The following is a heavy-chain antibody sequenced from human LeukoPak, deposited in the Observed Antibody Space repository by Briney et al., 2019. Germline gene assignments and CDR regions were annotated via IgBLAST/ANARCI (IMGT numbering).Heavy chain of an antibody. CDR3: ARGSAPNYYDSSGYPTKTYAFDI. CDR1: GGSISSYY. J-gene: IGHJ3*02. Sequence: SETLSLTCTVSGGSISSYYWSWIRQPPGKGLEWIGYISYSGSTSYNPSLKSRVTISVDTSQNQFSLKLSSVTAADTAVYYCARGSAPNYYDSSGYPTKTYAFDIWGQGTMVTVSS. V-gene: IGHV4-59*08. D-gene: IGHD3-22*01. CDR2: ISYSGST.